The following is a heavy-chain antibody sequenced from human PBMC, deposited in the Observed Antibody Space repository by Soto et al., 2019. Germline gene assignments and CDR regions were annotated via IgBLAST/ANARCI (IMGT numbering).Heavy chain of an antibody. Sequence: SETLSLTCAVSGYSIIRGYYWGFIRQPPGKGLEWIGSIYHGGSTCYNPSLKSRVTISVDTSKNQFSLKLSSVTAADTAVYYCARGPPRGYYYDSSGYYFSRWFDPWGQGTLVTVSS. J-gene: IGHJ5*02. V-gene: IGHV4-38-2*01. CDR2: IYHGGST. CDR3: ARGPPRGYYYDSSGYYFSRWFDP. D-gene: IGHD3-22*01. CDR1: GYSIIRGYY.